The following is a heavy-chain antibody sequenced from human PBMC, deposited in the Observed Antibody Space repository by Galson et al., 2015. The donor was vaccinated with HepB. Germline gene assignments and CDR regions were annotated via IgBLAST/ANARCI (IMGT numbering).Heavy chain of an antibody. CDR2: ISSSSSYT. V-gene: IGHV3-11*03. Sequence: SLRLSCAASGFTFSDYYMSWIRQAPGKGLEWVSYISSSSSYTNYADSVKGRFTISRDNAKNSLYLQMNSLKASDTAMYYCATHTYYYDSSGYALAFDIWGQGTMVTVSS. D-gene: IGHD3-22*01. J-gene: IGHJ3*02. CDR1: GFTFSDYY. CDR3: ATHTYYYDSSGYALAFDI.